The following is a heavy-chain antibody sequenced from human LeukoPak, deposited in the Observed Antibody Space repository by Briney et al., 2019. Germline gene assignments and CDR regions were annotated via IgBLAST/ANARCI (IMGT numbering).Heavy chain of an antibody. CDR2: IYPGDSDT. CDR1: GYSFTSYW. V-gene: IGHV5-51*01. CDR3: ARQKRGIAVAGTNWFDP. D-gene: IGHD6-19*01. Sequence: GESLKISCKGSGYSFTSYWIGWVRQMPGKGLEWMGIIYPGDSDTRYSPSFQGQVTISADKSISTAYLQWGSLKASDTAMYYCARQKRGIAVAGTNWFDPWGQGTLVTVSS. J-gene: IGHJ5*02.